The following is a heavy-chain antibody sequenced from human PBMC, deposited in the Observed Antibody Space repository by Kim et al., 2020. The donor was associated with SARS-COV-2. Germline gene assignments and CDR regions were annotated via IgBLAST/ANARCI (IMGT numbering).Heavy chain of an antibody. J-gene: IGHJ4*02. Sequence: GGSLRLSCAASGFTFRNPGMHWVRQAPGKGLEWVAVIWSDGRKTIYVDSVKGRFTMSRDNSQNTLFLQMNNVRVEDTAVYYCVKGATYPSRKNYFDSWGQGTLVTVSS. D-gene: IGHD2-21*01. CDR3: VKGATYPSRKNYFDS. V-gene: IGHV3-33*06. CDR1: GFTFRNPG. CDR2: IWSDGRKT.